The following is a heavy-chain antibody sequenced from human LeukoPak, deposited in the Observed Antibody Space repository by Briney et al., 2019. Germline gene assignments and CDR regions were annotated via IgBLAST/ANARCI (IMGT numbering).Heavy chain of an antibody. V-gene: IGHV4-30-4*02. J-gene: IGHJ4*02. D-gene: IGHD6-19*01. Sequence: SETLSLTCTVSGGSISSGDYYWSWIRQPPGKGLEWIGYIYYSGSTYYNPSLKSRVTISVDTSKNQFSLRLSSVTAADTAVYYCARDSDSSGWYAHWGQGTLVTVSS. CDR3: ARDSDSSGWYAH. CDR2: IYYSGST. CDR1: GGSISSGDYY.